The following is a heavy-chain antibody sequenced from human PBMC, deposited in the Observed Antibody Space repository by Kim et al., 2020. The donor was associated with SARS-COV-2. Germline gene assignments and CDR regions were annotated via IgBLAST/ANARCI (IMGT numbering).Heavy chain of an antibody. V-gene: IGHV3-21*01. CDR3: ARPSGPDILTGYYNY. Sequence: GGSLRLSCAASGFTFSSYSMNWVRQAPGKGLEWVSSISSSSSYIYYADSVKGRFTISRDNAKNSLYLQMNSLRAEDTAVYYCARPSGPDILTGYYNYWGQGTLVTVSS. CDR2: ISSSSSYI. CDR1: GFTFSSYS. D-gene: IGHD3-9*01. J-gene: IGHJ4*02.